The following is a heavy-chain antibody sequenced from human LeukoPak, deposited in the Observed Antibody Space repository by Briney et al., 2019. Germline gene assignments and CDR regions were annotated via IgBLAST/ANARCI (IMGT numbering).Heavy chain of an antibody. J-gene: IGHJ4*02. CDR3: ARDFYCSRTSCYAPSFDY. CDR2: IRYDGSNK. D-gene: IGHD2-2*01. CDR1: GFTFSSYG. Sequence: GGSLRLSCAASGFTFSSYGMHWVRQAPGKGLEWVAVIRYDGSNKYYADSVKGRFTISRDNSKNTLYLQMKSLRAEDTAVYYCARDFYCSRTSCYAPSFDYWGQGTLVTVSS. V-gene: IGHV3-33*01.